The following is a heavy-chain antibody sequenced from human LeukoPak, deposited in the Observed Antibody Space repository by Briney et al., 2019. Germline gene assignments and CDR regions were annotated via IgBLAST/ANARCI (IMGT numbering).Heavy chain of an antibody. CDR2: IKQDGSAK. D-gene: IGHD3-9*01. CDR1: GFTFSNYW. CDR3: ASNYDILTGYYSGEDFDI. V-gene: IGHV3-7*01. Sequence: QSGGSLRLSCAASGFTFSNYWMSWVRQAPGKGLEWVANIKQDGSAKYYVDSVKGRFTISRDNAKNSLYLQMNRLRAEDTAVYYCASNYDILTGYYSGEDFDIWGQGTMVIVPS. J-gene: IGHJ3*02.